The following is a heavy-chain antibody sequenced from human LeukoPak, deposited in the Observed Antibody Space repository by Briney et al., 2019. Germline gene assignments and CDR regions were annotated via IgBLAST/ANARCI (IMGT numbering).Heavy chain of an antibody. CDR2: IYYSGST. CDR1: GGSISSGGYY. V-gene: IGHV4-31*03. Sequence: PSETLSLTCTVSGGSISSGGYYWSWIRQHPGKGLEWIGYIYYSGSTYYNPSLKSRVSISVDTSKNQFSLKLSSVTAADTAVYYCARDDGDYGPGDYYSGMDVWAKGPRSPSP. J-gene: IGHJ6*02. D-gene: IGHD4-17*01. CDR3: ARDDGDYGPGDYYSGMDV.